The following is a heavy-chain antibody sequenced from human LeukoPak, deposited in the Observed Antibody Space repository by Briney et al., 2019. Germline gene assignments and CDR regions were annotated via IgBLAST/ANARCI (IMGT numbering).Heavy chain of an antibody. J-gene: IGHJ4*02. CDR2: ISSSSSYI. Sequence: GGSLRLSCAASGFTFSSYSMNWVRQAPGKGLEWVSSISSSSSYIYYADSVKGRFTISRDNSKHTLYLQMNSLRAEGTAVYYCARYGNAFDYWGQGTLVTISS. CDR1: GFTFSSYS. D-gene: IGHD4-17*01. V-gene: IGHV3-21*01. CDR3: ARYGNAFDY.